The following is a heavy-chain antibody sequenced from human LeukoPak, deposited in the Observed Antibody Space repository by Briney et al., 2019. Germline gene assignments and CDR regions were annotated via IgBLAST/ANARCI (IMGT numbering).Heavy chain of an antibody. CDR2: IYPGDSDT. Sequence: GESLKISCKGSGYSFTSYWIGWVRQMPGKGLECMGIIYPGDSDTRYSPSFQGQVTISADKSISTAYLQWSSLKASDTAMYYCARRAYYYDSSGYYPDYWGQGTLVTVSS. V-gene: IGHV5-51*01. CDR3: ARRAYYYDSSGYYPDY. D-gene: IGHD3-22*01. CDR1: GYSFTSYW. J-gene: IGHJ4*02.